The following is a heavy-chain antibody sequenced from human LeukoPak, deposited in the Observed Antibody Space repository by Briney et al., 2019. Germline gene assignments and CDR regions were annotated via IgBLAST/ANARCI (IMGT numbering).Heavy chain of an antibody. D-gene: IGHD2-15*01. CDR2: IQYDGSNK. Sequence: GGSLRLSCAASGFTFSSYGMHWVRQAPGKGLEWVAFIQYDGSNKYYTDSVKGRLTISRDNSRNTMYVQMNSLRPEDTAVYYCAKDSAVVAATPENYFDYWGQGTLVTVSS. CDR1: GFTFSSYG. CDR3: AKDSAVVAATPENYFDY. V-gene: IGHV3-30*02. J-gene: IGHJ4*02.